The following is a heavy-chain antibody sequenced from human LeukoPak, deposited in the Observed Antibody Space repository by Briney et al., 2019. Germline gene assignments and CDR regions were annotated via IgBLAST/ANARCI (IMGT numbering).Heavy chain of an antibody. CDR1: GGSISSGGYY. J-gene: IGHJ4*02. CDR2: MYLSGTT. CDR3: AGLVGRYSSDLYYYYFDY. Sequence: SETLSLTCTVSGGSISSGGYYWSWIRQPPGKGLEWIGEMYLSGTTHSNPSVKSRVTISIDKSKNQFFLNLSSVTAADTAVYYCAGLVGRYSSDLYYYYFDYWGQGTLVTVSS. V-gene: IGHV4-39*07. D-gene: IGHD1-26*01.